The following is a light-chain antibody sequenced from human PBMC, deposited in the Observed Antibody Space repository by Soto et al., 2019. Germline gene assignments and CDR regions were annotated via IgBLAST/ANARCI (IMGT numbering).Light chain of an antibody. CDR3: QQRSNWPIT. J-gene: IGKJ5*01. CDR2: DAS. CDR1: QSVAGN. Sequence: EIVLTQSPVTLSLSPGERATLSCRASQSVAGNLAWYQHKPGQAPRLLIYDASNRATGIPARFSGSGSGTDFTLTISSLEPEDFAVYYCQQRSNWPITFGQGTRLEIK. V-gene: IGKV3-11*01.